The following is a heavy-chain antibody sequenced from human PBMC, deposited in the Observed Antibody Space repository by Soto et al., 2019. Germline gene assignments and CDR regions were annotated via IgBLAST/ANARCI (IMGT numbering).Heavy chain of an antibody. CDR3: ARLRYCSSTSCYYYYYYYMDV. CDR2: INHSGST. Sequence: SETLSLTCAVYGGSFSGYYWSWIRQPPGKGLEWIGEINHSGSTNYNPSLKSRVTISVDTSKNQFSLKLSSVTAADTAVYYCARLRYCSSTSCYYYYYYYMDVWGKGTTVTVSS. D-gene: IGHD2-2*01. V-gene: IGHV4-34*01. CDR1: GGSFSGYY. J-gene: IGHJ6*03.